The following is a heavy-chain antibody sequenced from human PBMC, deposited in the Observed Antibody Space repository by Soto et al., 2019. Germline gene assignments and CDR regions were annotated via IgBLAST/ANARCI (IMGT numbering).Heavy chain of an antibody. D-gene: IGHD4-17*01. Sequence: GASVKVSCKASGYTFTSYGISWVRQAPGQGLEWMGWINAGNGNTKYSQKFQGRVTITRDTSTSTAYMELRSLRSDDTAVYYCARHEVTTVTTGRFGCLDYWGQGTLVTVSS. V-gene: IGHV1-18*01. CDR3: ARHEVTTVTTGRFGCLDY. CDR1: GYTFTSYG. J-gene: IGHJ4*02. CDR2: INAGNGNT.